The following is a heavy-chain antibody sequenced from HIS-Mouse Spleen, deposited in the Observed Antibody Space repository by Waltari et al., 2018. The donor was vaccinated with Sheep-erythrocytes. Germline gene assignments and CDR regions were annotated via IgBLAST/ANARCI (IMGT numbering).Heavy chain of an antibody. V-gene: IGHV3-21*01. CDR2: NSSSSSYI. J-gene: IGHJ3*02. CDR3: ARDSMGHDAFDI. D-gene: IGHD3-10*01. Sequence: EVQLVESGGGLVKPGGSLRLSCAASGFTFSSYSMNLVRQAPGKGREWVSSNSSSSSYIYYADSWKGRFTISRDNAKNSLYLQMNSLRAEDTAVYYCARDSMGHDAFDIWGQGTMVTVSS. CDR1: GFTFSSYS.